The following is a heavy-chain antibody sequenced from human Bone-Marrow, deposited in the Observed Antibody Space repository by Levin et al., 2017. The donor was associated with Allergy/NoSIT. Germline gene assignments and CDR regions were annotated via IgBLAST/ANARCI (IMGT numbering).Heavy chain of an antibody. J-gene: IGHJ4*02. CDR1: GYTLSDYY. Sequence: GESLKISCQASGYTLSDYYLHWVRQAPGQGLEWMGWLNPKSGETKYAQKFQGRVTMTRDTSINTAYMELRRLRSDDTAVYYCASWDRLDYWGQGTLVTVSP. CDR3: ASWDRLDY. CDR2: LNPKSGET. V-gene: IGHV1-2*02. D-gene: IGHD1-26*01.